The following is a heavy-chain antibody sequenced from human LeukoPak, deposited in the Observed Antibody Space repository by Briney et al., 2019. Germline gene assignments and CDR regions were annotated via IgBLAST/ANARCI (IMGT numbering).Heavy chain of an antibody. D-gene: IGHD3-9*01. J-gene: IGHJ4*02. CDR2: INPDSGDT. CDR1: GYIFTAYY. Sequence: ASVKVSCKASGYIFTAYYLHWVRQAPGQGLEWMGWINPDSGDTKFAQKFQGRVSMTRDTSISTAYMELSGLRSDDTAYYFCARVQYYNILTGSFQYWGQGTLVTVSS. V-gene: IGHV1-2*02. CDR3: ARVQYYNILTGSFQY.